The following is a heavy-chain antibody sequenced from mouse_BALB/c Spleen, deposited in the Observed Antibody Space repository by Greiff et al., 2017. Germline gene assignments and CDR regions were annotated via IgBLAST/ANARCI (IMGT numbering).Heavy chain of an antibody. CDR3: ARGFDYGSSHFDY. D-gene: IGHD1-1*01. J-gene: IGHJ2*01. Sequence: EVMLVESGGGLVKPGGSLKLSCAASGFTFSSYAMSWVRQTPEKRLEWVASISSGGSTYYPDSVKGRFTISSDNARNILYLQMSSLRSEDTAMYYCARGFDYGSSHFDYWGQGTTLTVSS. CDR2: ISSGGST. V-gene: IGHV5-6-5*01. CDR1: GFTFSSYA.